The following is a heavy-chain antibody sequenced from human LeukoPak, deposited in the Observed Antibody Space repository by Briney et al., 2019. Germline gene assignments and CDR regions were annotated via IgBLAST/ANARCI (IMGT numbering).Heavy chain of an antibody. Sequence: GGSLRLSCAASGFTVSSNYMSWVRQAPGKGLEWVSIIYSGGSTFYADSVKGRFTISRDNSKDTLYLQMNSLRAEDTAIYYCAKGMGAYCDGDCSSRIFDYWGQGTLVTVSS. D-gene: IGHD2-21*02. J-gene: IGHJ4*02. CDR1: GFTVSSNY. V-gene: IGHV3-53*01. CDR2: IYSGGST. CDR3: AKGMGAYCDGDCSSRIFDY.